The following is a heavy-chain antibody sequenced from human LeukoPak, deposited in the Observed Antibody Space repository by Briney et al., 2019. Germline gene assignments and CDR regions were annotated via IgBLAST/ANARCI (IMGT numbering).Heavy chain of an antibody. Sequence: SETLSLTCAVSGGSISSGGYSWSWIRQPPGKGLEWIVYIYHSGSTYYNPSLKSRVTISVDRSKNQFSLKLSSVTSADTAVYYCARDQREGGSYYGYFDYWGQGTLVTVSS. V-gene: IGHV4-30-2*01. CDR2: IYHSGST. J-gene: IGHJ4*02. D-gene: IGHD1-26*01. CDR3: ARDQREGGSYYGYFDY. CDR1: GGSISSGGYS.